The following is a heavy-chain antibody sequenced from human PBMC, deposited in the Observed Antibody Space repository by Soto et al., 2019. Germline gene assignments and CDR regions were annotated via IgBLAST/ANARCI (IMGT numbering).Heavy chain of an antibody. CDR2: IYYSGST. V-gene: IGHV4-59*01. Sequence: PLETLSLTCTVSGGSISSYYWSWIRQPPGKGLEWIGYIYYSGSTNYNPSLKSRVTISVDTSKNQFSLKLSSVTAADTAVYYCARGEYDFWSGPQENWFDPWGQGTLVTVSS. D-gene: IGHD3-3*01. CDR3: ARGEYDFWSGPQENWFDP. CDR1: GGSISSYY. J-gene: IGHJ5*02.